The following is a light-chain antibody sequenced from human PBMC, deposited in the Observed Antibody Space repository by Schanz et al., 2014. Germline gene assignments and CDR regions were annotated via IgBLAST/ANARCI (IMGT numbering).Light chain of an antibody. CDR2: DVT. CDR1: SIYKY. CDR3: CSYAGSDSWV. V-gene: IGLV2-23*02. Sequence: AALTQPPSASGSPGQSVTISCTGSSIYKYVSWYQQHPGKAPKLMIYDVTSRPSGVSNRFSGSESGNTASLTISGLQAEDEDGYYCCSYAGSDSWVFGGGTKLTVL. J-gene: IGLJ2*01.